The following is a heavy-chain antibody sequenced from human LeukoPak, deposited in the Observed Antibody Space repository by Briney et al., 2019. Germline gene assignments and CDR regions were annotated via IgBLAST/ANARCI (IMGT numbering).Heavy chain of an antibody. D-gene: IGHD2-15*01. CDR2: IYHSGST. CDR3: ATHKYCSGGSCSHFQH. Sequence: SETLSLTCAVSGGSISSGGYSWSWLRQPPGKGLEWIGYIYHSGSTYYNPSLKSRVTISVDRSKNQFSLKLSSVTAADTAVYYCATHKYCSGGSCSHFQHWGQGTLVTVSS. CDR1: GGSISSGGYS. J-gene: IGHJ1*01. V-gene: IGHV4-30-2*01.